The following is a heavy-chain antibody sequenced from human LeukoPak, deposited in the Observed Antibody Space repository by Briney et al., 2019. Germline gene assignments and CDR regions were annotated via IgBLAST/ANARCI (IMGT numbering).Heavy chain of an antibody. V-gene: IGHV3-23*01. CDR2: ISGSGGST. Sequence: GGSLRLSCAASGFTFSSYAMSWVRQAPGKGLEWVSAISGSGGSTYYADSVKGRFTISRDNSKNTLYLQMNSLRAEDTAVYYCAKGPTWATVTSLVLRCFDYWGQGTLVTVSS. CDR1: GFTFSSYA. J-gene: IGHJ4*02. D-gene: IGHD4-17*01. CDR3: AKGPTWATVTSLVLRCFDY.